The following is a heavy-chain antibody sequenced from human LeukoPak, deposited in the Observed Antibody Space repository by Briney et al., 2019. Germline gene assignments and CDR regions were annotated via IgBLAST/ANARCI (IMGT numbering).Heavy chain of an antibody. CDR3: ARSYSRFDY. CDR2: IKQDGREI. D-gene: IGHD6-13*01. J-gene: IGHJ4*02. Sequence: GRSLRLSCVASEFTFSSYWMSWVRQAPGRGLEWVANIKQDGREIYYVDSVKGRFTISRDNAKKSLYLQMNSLRAEDTAVYYCARSYSRFDYWGQGTLVTVSS. V-gene: IGHV3-7*01. CDR1: EFTFSSYW.